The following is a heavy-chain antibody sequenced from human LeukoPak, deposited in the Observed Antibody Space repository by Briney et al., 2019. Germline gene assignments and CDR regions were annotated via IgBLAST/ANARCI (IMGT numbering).Heavy chain of an antibody. CDR2: ISDNGGST. CDR3: SNMGDYDSSGFDAFDI. D-gene: IGHD3-22*01. J-gene: IGHJ3*02. CDR1: GITLNNYG. V-gene: IGHV3-23*01. Sequence: GGSLRLFCAVSGITLNNYGMTWVRQAPGKGLEWVTGISDNGGSTKYADSVKGRFTISRDNSKNNLYLQMNGLRAEATALYYCSNMGDYDSSGFDAFDIWGQRTMVTVSS.